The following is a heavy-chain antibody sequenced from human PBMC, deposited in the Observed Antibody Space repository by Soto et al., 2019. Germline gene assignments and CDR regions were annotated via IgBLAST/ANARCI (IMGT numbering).Heavy chain of an antibody. CDR3: ARLRAILVEYYYMDV. J-gene: IGHJ6*03. CDR2: IYYSGST. V-gene: IGHV4-59*08. Sequence: QVQLQESGPGLVKPSETLSLTCTVSGGSISSYYRSWIRQPPGKGLEWIGYIYYSGSTNYNPSLKSRVTISVDTSKNQFSLKLSSVTAADTAVYYCARLRAILVEYYYMDVWGKGTTVTVSS. CDR1: GGSISSYY.